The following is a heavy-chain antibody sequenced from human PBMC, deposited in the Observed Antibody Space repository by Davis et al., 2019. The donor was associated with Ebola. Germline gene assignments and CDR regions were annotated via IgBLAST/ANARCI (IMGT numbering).Heavy chain of an antibody. V-gene: IGHV4-34*01. Sequence: PSQTLSLTCAVYGGSFSGYYWSWIRQPPGKGLEWIGEINHSGSTNYNPSLKSRVTISVDTSKNQFSLKLSSVTAADTAVYYCARQRGQQLGYFQHWGQGTLVTVSS. D-gene: IGHD6-13*01. CDR2: INHSGST. CDR3: ARQRGQQLGYFQH. CDR1: GGSFSGYY. J-gene: IGHJ1*01.